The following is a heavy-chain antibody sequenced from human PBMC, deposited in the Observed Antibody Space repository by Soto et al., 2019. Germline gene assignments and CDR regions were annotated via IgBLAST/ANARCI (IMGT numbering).Heavy chain of an antibody. Sequence: AWGSLRLSCAASGFTFNIYAMTFFRHSPCKGLEWVSTTGATGRTTYYADSVKGRFTVSRDNSKNTLDLQMSNLRAEDTAVYYCATVHNTSRSFDYWGQGTLVTVSS. CDR3: ATVHNTSRSFDY. CDR2: TGATGRTT. V-gene: IGHV3-23*01. J-gene: IGHJ4*02. D-gene: IGHD1-20*01. CDR1: GFTFNIYA.